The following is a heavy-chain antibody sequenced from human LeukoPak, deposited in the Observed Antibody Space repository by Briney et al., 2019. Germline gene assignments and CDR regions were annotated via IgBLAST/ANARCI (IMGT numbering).Heavy chain of an antibody. D-gene: IGHD6-13*01. CDR3: ARTIAAAGTECAFDI. Sequence: GGSLRLSCAASGFTFSSYAMHWVRQALGKGLEWVAVISYDGSNKYYADSVKGRFTISRDNSKNTLYPQMNSPRAEDTAVYYCARTIAAAGTECAFDIWGQGTMVTVSS. CDR2: ISYDGSNK. V-gene: IGHV3-30*04. CDR1: GFTFSSYA. J-gene: IGHJ3*02.